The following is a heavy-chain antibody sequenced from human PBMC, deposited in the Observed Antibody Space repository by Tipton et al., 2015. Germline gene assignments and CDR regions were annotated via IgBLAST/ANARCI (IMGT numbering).Heavy chain of an antibody. CDR2: VDYSGST. J-gene: IGHJ4*02. CDR3: ARVPTTVTTYFDY. V-gene: IGHV4-39*07. CDR1: GGSISSNSFH. Sequence: TLSLTCTVSGGSISSNSFHWDWIRQPPGKGLEWIGSVDYSGSTHYTPSLKSRVTISVDTSKNQFSLKLSSVTAADTAVYYCARVPTTVTTYFDYWGQGTLVTVSS. D-gene: IGHD4-17*01.